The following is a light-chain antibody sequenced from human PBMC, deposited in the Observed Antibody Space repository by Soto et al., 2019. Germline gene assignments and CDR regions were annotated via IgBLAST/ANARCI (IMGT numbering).Light chain of an antibody. CDR1: QSINSN. V-gene: IGKV1-39*01. CDR3: HQNYNAFA. J-gene: IGKJ4*01. Sequence: DIQMTQSPPSLSASLGDRVTITCRASQSINSNLNWYQQKPGRAPKLLIYAASRLESGVPSRFGGSRSGTDFTLTINSLQPENYATYYCHQNYNAFACDGGTKLEMK. CDR2: AAS.